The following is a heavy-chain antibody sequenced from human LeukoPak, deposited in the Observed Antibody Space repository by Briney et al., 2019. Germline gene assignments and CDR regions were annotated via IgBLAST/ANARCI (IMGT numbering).Heavy chain of an antibody. Sequence: GESLKISCKGSGYTFTTYWIGWVRQMPGKGLEWMGIIYPGDSDPRYSPSFQGRVTISADTSISTAYLQWSSLKASDTAMYYCARRDYYDSSGTFDYWGQGTLVTVSS. CDR2: IYPGDSDP. CDR1: GYTFTTYW. J-gene: IGHJ4*02. V-gene: IGHV5-51*01. D-gene: IGHD3-22*01. CDR3: ARRDYYDSSGTFDY.